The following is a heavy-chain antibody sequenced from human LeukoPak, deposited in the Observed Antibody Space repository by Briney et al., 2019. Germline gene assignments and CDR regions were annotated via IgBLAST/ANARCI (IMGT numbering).Heavy chain of an antibody. Sequence: GRSLRLSCAASGFTFSSYGMHWVRQAPGKGLEWVAVISYDGSNKYYADSVKGRFTISRDNSKNTLYLQKNSLRAEDTAVYYCAKDPRGGQWLEGLDYWGQGTLVTVSS. V-gene: IGHV3-30*18. D-gene: IGHD6-19*01. CDR3: AKDPRGGQWLEGLDY. CDR2: ISYDGSNK. J-gene: IGHJ4*02. CDR1: GFTFSSYG.